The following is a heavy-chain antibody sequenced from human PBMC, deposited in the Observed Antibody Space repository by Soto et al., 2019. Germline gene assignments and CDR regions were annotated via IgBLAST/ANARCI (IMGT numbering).Heavy chain of an antibody. Sequence: ASVKVSCKASGYTFTGYYMHWVRQAPGQGLEWMGWINPNSGGTNYAQKFQGRVTMTRDTSISTAYMELSRLRSDDTAVYYCAKGYDFWSGYYLFYFDYWGQGTLVTVSS. CDR1: GYTFTGYY. J-gene: IGHJ4*02. V-gene: IGHV1-2*02. D-gene: IGHD3-3*01. CDR2: INPNSGGT. CDR3: AKGYDFWSGYYLFYFDY.